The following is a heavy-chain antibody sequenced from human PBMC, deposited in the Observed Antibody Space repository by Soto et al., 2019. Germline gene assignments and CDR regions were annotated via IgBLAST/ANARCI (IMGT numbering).Heavy chain of an antibody. CDR1: GYTFNNYD. D-gene: IGHD3-10*01. Sequence: ASVKVSCKASGYTFNNYDIHWVRQAPGHGLEWMGWMNPNSGNTGYAQNFRGRVTMTQNTAIGTAYMELSSLRSDDTATYYCTRAYGAETFDFWGQGTRVTAPQ. J-gene: IGHJ5*01. V-gene: IGHV1-8*02. CDR3: TRAYGAETFDF. CDR2: MNPNSGNT.